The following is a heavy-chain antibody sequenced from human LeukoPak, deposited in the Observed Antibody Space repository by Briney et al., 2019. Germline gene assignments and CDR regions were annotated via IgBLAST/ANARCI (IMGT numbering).Heavy chain of an antibody. J-gene: IGHJ3*02. D-gene: IGHD2/OR15-2a*01. V-gene: IGHV1-69*05. Sequence: GASVKVSCKASGGTFSSYAISWVRQAPGQGLEWMGGIIPIFGTANYAQKFQGRVTITTDESTSTAYMELSSLRSEDTAVYYCARHSFSHDAFDIWGQGTMVTASS. CDR2: IIPIFGTA. CDR3: ARHSFSHDAFDI. CDR1: GGTFSSYA.